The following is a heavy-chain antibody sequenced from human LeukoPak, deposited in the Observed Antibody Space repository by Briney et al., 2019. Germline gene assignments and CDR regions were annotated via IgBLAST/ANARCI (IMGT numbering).Heavy chain of an antibody. CDR2: IIPIFGTA. CDR1: GGTFSSYT. D-gene: IGHD3-22*01. J-gene: IGHJ4*02. CDR3: ASSYDSSGYTYFDY. V-gene: IGHV1-69*05. Sequence: SVKVSCKASGGTFSSYTISWVRQAPGQGLEWMGRIIPIFGTANYAQKFQGRVTITTDESTSTAYMELSSLRSEDTAVYYCASSYDSSGYTYFDYWGQGTLVTVSS.